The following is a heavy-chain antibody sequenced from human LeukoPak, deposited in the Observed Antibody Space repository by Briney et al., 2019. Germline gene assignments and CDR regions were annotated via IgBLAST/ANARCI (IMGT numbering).Heavy chain of an antibody. CDR1: GYTFTGYY. J-gene: IGHJ4*02. CDR2: INPNSGGT. Sequence: ASVKVSCKASGYTFTGYYMHWVRQAPGQGLEWMGWINPNSGGTNYAQKFQGRVTMTRDTSISTAYMELSRLRSADTAVYYCARWSSSWYPYFDYWGQGTLVTVSS. V-gene: IGHV1-2*02. D-gene: IGHD6-13*01. CDR3: ARWSSSWYPYFDY.